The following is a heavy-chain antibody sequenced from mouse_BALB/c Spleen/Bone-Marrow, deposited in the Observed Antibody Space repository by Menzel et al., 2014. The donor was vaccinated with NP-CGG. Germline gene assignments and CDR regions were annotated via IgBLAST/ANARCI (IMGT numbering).Heavy chain of an antibody. CDR2: IYPGDGDT. J-gene: IGHJ2*01. CDR1: GYAFSSSW. Sequence: VQLQQSGPELMKPGASVKISCKASGYAFSSSWMNWVKQRPGQGLEWIGRIYPGDGDTNYNGKFKGKATLTADKSSSSTLMQLSSLNSGDFAVYFCARWGVTSYYFDYWGQGTTLTVSS. D-gene: IGHD2-2*01. CDR3: ARWGVTSYYFDY. V-gene: IGHV1-82*01.